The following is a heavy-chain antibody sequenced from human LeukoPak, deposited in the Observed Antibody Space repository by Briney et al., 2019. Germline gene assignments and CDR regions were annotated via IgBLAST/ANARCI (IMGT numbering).Heavy chain of an antibody. J-gene: IGHJ4*02. CDR1: GFTFSSYG. CDR3: AREEYDSSGYYLVY. D-gene: IGHD3-22*01. Sequence: PGGSLRLSCAASGFTFSSYGMHWVRQAPGKGLEWVAVIWYDGSNKYYADSVKGRFTISRDNSKNTLYLQMNSLRAEDTAVYYCAREEYDSSGYYLVYWGQGTLVTVSS. V-gene: IGHV3-33*01. CDR2: IWYDGSNK.